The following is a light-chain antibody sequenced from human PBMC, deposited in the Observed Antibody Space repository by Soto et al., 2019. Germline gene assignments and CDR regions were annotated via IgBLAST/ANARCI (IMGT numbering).Light chain of an antibody. CDR3: SSKRTTASLV. V-gene: IGLV2-14*01. CDR2: EVS. Sequence: QSVLTEPASVSGSAGQTITISCTGTSSDVGAYNYVSWYQQHPGKAPKLMIYEVSNRPSRVSDRLSGSKSGNTASLTISGLQAADEADYYCSSKRTTASLVFGTGTKVTVL. J-gene: IGLJ1*01. CDR1: SSDVGAYNY.